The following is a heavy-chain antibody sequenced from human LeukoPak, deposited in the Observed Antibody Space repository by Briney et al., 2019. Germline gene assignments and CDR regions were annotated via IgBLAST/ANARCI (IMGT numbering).Heavy chain of an antibody. Sequence: PGGSLRLSCAASGFTFSSHSMNWVRQAPGKGLEWVSSISSHSSYIYYAESVKGRFTTSRDNAKNSLYLQRNTLRAEDTAVYYCARDEGYCSSTSCYFDYWGQGTLVTVSS. CDR2: ISSHSSYI. D-gene: IGHD2-2*01. CDR3: ARDEGYCSSTSCYFDY. CDR1: GFTFSSHS. V-gene: IGHV3-21*01. J-gene: IGHJ4*02.